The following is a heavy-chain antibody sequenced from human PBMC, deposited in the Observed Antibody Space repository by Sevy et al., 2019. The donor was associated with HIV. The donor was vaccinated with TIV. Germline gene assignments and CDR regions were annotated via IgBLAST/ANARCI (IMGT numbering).Heavy chain of an antibody. J-gene: IGHJ3*02. V-gene: IGHV3-23*01. Sequence: GGSLRLSCAASGFTFSSYAMSWVRQAPGKGLEWVSAISGSGVSTYYADSVKGRFTISRDNSKNTLYLQMNSLRAEDTAVYYCAKDRTSGGSCDAFDIWGQGTMVTVSS. CDR3: AKDRTSGGSCDAFDI. CDR1: GFTFSSYA. D-gene: IGHD2-15*01. CDR2: ISGSGVST.